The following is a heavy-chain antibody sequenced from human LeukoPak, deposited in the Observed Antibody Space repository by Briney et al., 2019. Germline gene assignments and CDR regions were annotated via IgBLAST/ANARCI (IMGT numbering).Heavy chain of an antibody. Sequence: ASVKVSCKASGYTFTSYYMHWVRQAPGQGLEWMGQIRPFFNTTNYAQNFQGRVTIIADKSATTVYMQLSDLRSEDTAVYYCARDFLASGRELPRDRYFDIWGRGTLVSVSS. D-gene: IGHD1-7*01. V-gene: IGHV1-46*01. CDR1: GYTFTSYY. J-gene: IGHJ2*01. CDR2: IRPFFNTT. CDR3: ARDFLASGRELPRDRYFDI.